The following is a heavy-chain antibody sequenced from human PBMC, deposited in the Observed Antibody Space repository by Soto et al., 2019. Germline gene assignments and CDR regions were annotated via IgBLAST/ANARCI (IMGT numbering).Heavy chain of an antibody. CDR3: AKQGYCSSTSCHDAFDI. J-gene: IGHJ3*02. Sequence: PSETLSLTCTVSGGSISSSRYYWSWIRQHPGKGQEWTGHSDSGGRTYYTPSPKRRVTRAVDTSKNQSSLKPSSVTAADTAVYYCAKQGYCSSTSCHDAFDIWGQGTMVTVSS. CDR1: GGSISSSRYY. CDR2: SDSGGRT. D-gene: IGHD2-2*01. V-gene: IGHV4-31*03.